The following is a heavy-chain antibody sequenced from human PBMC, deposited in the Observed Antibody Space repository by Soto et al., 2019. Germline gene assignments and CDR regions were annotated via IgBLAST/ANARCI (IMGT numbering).Heavy chain of an antibody. D-gene: IGHD1-7*01. V-gene: IGHV5-10-1*01. CDR3: ARGNVANYFEP. CDR1: GYSFTSYW. Sequence: HGESLKISCKGSGYSFTSYWISWVRQMPGKGLEWMGRIDPSDSYTNYSPSFRGHVTISADKSISTAYLQWSSLKASDAAVYYCARGNVANYFEPWGQGTLVTVSS. CDR2: IDPSDSYT. J-gene: IGHJ5*02.